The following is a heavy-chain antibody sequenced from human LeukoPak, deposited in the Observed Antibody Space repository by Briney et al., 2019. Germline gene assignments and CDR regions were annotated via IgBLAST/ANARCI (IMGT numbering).Heavy chain of an antibody. J-gene: IGHJ3*02. CDR2: IYSGGST. Sequence: PGGSLRLSCAASGFTVSRNYMSWVRQAPGKGLEWVSVIYSGGSTYYADSVKGRFTISRDNSKNTLYLQMNSLRAEDTAVYYCARDRFTNPRVGDAFDIWGQGTMVTVSS. V-gene: IGHV3-53*01. D-gene: IGHD3-16*01. CDR3: ARDRFTNPRVGDAFDI. CDR1: GFTVSRNY.